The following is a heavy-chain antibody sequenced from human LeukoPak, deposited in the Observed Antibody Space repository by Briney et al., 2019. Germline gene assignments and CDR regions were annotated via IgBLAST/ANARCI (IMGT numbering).Heavy chain of an antibody. CDR3: ARDYYGNYYFDY. CDR2: ISSTSSYI. D-gene: IGHD3-10*01. CDR1: GFTFTTYT. J-gene: IGHJ4*02. V-gene: IGHV3-21*01. Sequence: PGGSLRLSCAASGFTFTTYTMNWVRQAPGKGLEWVSSISSTSSYIYYADSVKGRCTISRDNAKNSLYLQMNSLGAEDTAVYFCARDYYGNYYFDYWGQGTLVTVSS.